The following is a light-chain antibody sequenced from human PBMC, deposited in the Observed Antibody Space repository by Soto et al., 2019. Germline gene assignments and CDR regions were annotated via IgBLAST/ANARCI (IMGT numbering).Light chain of an antibody. V-gene: IGKV4-1*01. CDR1: QSVLYSSNNKNY. Sequence: DIVMTQSPDSLAVSLGERATINCKSSQSVLYSSNNKNYLAWYQQKPGQPPKLLIYWASTRESGVPDRFSGSGSGTDFTLTISSLQAEDVAVYYYQQYYSTPFTFGGGTKVDIK. J-gene: IGKJ4*01. CDR3: QQYYSTPFT. CDR2: WAS.